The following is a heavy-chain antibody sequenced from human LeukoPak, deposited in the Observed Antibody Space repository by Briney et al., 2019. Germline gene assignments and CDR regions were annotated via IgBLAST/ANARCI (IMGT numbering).Heavy chain of an antibody. CDR1: GFTFSSYT. CDR2: ITGGSNYI. J-gene: IGHJ3*02. CDR3: AREYNAAFDI. V-gene: IGHV3-21*01. D-gene: IGHD5-24*01. Sequence: PGGSLRLSCAASGFTFSSYTMHWVRQAPGKELEWVSSITGGSNYIFYADSLKGRFTISRDNAKNSLSLQMNSLRAEDTAVYYCAREYNAAFDIWGQGTMATVSS.